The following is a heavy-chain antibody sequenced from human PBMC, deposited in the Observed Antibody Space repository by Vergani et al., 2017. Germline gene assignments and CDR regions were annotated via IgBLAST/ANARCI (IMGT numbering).Heavy chain of an antibody. J-gene: IGHJ5*02. V-gene: IGHV4-38-2*01. Sequence: QVQLLESGPGLLKPSETLSLTCSVSGYSITSGYYWGWIRQPPGRGLEWIGSIYHTGSAYYNPSLKSRVTVSVDTSMNQVSLKLNSVTAADTAVYYCVRTVALWFGETKYGGWFDPWCQEPWSPSPQ. CDR1: GYSITSGYY. CDR2: IYHTGSA. D-gene: IGHD3-10*01. CDR3: VRTVALWFGETKYGGWFDP.